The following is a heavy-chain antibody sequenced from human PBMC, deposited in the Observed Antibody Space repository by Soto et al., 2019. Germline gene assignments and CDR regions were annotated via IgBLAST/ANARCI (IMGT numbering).Heavy chain of an antibody. CDR3: ARGSAYRLLIFDY. CDR1: GYTFTSYD. Sequence: QVQLVQSGAEVKKPGASVKVSCKASGYTFTSYDINWVRQATGQGLEWMGWMNPTSGNTGYAQKFQGRVTMTRNTSRSTAYMELSSLRSEDTAVYDSARGSAYRLLIFDYWGQGSLVTVSS. J-gene: IGHJ4*02. V-gene: IGHV1-8*01. D-gene: IGHD2-2*01. CDR2: MNPTSGNT.